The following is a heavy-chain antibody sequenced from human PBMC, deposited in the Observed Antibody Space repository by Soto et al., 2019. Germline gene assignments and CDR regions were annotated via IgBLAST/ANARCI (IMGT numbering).Heavy chain of an antibody. CDR2: ISYDGSNK. D-gene: IGHD3-10*01. CDR3: AKDWGVEMATTTLFDY. Sequence: GGSLRLSCAASGFTFSSYGMHWVRQAPGKGLEWVAVISYDGSNKYYADSVKGRFTISRDNSKNTLYLQMNSLRAEDTAVYYCAKDWGVEMATTTLFDYWGQGTLVTVSS. V-gene: IGHV3-30*18. CDR1: GFTFSSYG. J-gene: IGHJ4*02.